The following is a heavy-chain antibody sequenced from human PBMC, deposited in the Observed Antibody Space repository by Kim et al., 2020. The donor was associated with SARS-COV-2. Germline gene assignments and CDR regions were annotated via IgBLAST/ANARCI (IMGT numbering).Heavy chain of an antibody. Sequence: SVKVSCKASGGTFSSYAISWVRQAPGQGLEWMGRIIPILGIANYAQKFQGRVTITADKSTSTAYMELSSLRSEDTAVYYCASTGQGDVVVPAAMTLGTWGQGTLVTVSS. CDR3: ASTGQGDVVVPAAMTLGT. J-gene: IGHJ5*02. CDR1: GGTFSSYA. V-gene: IGHV1-69*04. D-gene: IGHD2-2*01. CDR2: IIPILGIA.